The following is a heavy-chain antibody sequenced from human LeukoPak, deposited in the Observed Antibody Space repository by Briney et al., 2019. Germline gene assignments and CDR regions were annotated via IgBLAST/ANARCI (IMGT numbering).Heavy chain of an antibody. D-gene: IGHD3-10*01. V-gene: IGHV4-39*07. CDR2: IYYSGST. Sequence: PSETLSLTCTVSGGSISSSSYYWGWIRQPPGKGLEWIGSIYYSGSTYYNPSLKSRVTISVDTSKNEVFLKLNTVTAADTAVYYCVRFDYGSGSSDAFDIWGQGTMVIVSS. CDR3: VRFDYGSGSSDAFDI. CDR1: GGSISSSSYY. J-gene: IGHJ3*02.